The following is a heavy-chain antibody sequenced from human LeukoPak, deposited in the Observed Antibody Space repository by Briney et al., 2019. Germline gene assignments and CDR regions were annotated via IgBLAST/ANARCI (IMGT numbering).Heavy chain of an antibody. Sequence: VSVKVSCKASGYTFTGYYMHWVRQAPGQGLEWMGWINPNSGGTNYAQKFQGRVTMTRDTSISTAYMELSRLRSDDTAVYYCARDLRDIVVVVAATGWFDPWGQGTLVTVSS. CDR2: INPNSGGT. V-gene: IGHV1-2*02. J-gene: IGHJ5*02. D-gene: IGHD2-15*01. CDR1: GYTFTGYY. CDR3: ARDLRDIVVVVAATGWFDP.